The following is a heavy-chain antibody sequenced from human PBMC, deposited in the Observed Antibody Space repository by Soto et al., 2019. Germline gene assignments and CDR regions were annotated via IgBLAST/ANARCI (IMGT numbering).Heavy chain of an antibody. Sequence: QLQLQESGAGLVKPSETLSLTCTVSGGSISSSGYYWAWIRQPPEKGPEWVASIYYNGNTYYNPFLKSRLTISGNTYQNQFSLKLRSVTVAYVAVYYCVGHEQGAEFDPWSQGTLVTASS. CDR2: IYYNGNT. J-gene: IGHJ5*02. V-gene: IGHV4-39*01. D-gene: IGHD1-26*01. CDR1: GGSISSSGYY. CDR3: VGHEQGAEFDP.